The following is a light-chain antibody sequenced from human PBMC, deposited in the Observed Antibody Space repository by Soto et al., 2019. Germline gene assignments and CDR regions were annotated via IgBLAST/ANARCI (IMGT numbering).Light chain of an antibody. CDR2: GNS. CDR1: SPNIGAGYD. V-gene: IGLV1-40*01. J-gene: IGLJ2*01. Sequence: QCGLTQPASVSGAPGQRVTISCTGSSPNIGAGYDVHWYQQLPGTAPKLLIYGNSNRPSGVPDRFSGSKSGTSASLAITGLQAEDEADYYCQSYDSSLSGSVFGGATKVTVL. CDR3: QSYDSSLSGSV.